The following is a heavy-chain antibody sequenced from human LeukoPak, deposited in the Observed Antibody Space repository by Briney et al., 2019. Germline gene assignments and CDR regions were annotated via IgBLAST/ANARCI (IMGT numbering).Heavy chain of an antibody. CDR3: ARGRVSHYFDY. V-gene: IGHV1-8*01. CDR1: GYTFTSYD. J-gene: IGHJ4*02. D-gene: IGHD2-8*01. Sequence: GASVKASCKASGYTFTSYDINWARQATGQGLEWMGWMNPNSGNTGYAQKFQGRVTMTRNTSISTAYMEPSSLRSEDTAVYYCARGRVSHYFDYWGQGTLVTVSS. CDR2: MNPNSGNT.